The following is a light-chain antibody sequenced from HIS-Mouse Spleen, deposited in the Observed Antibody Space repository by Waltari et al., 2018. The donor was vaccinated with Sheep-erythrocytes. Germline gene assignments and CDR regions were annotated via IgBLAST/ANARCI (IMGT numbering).Light chain of an antibody. CDR1: KLGDKY. J-gene: IGLJ3*02. CDR3: QAWDSSTAWV. CDR2: QDS. Sequence: SYELTQPPSVSVSPGQTASITCSGDKLGDKYACWYQQKPGQSPVLVIYQDSKRPSGIPARFSGSNSGNTATLTISGTPAMDEADYYCQAWDSSTAWVFGGGTKLTVL. V-gene: IGLV3-1*01.